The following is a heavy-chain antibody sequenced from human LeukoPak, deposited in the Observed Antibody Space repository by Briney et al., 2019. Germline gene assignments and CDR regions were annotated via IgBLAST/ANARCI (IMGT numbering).Heavy chain of an antibody. J-gene: IGHJ3*02. D-gene: IGHD3-3*01. CDR3: AVNDFWSGYYDAFDI. V-gene: IGHV1-46*01. Sequence: ASVKVSCKASGYTFTSYYMHWVRQAPGKGLEWMGIINPSGGNTSYAQKFQGRVTMTRDTSTNTVYMELSSLRSEDTAVYYCAVNDFWSGYYDAFDIWGQGTMVTVSS. CDR1: GYTFTSYY. CDR2: INPSGGNT.